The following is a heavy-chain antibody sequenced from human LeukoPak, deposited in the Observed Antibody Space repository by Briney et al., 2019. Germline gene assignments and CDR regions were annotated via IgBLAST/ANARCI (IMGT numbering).Heavy chain of an antibody. CDR2: ISSSSSYI. CDR3: ARWGTMVRGDPSDY. V-gene: IGHV3-21*01. D-gene: IGHD3-10*01. Sequence: GGSLRLSCAASGFTFSSYSMNWVRQAPGKGLEWVSSISSSSSYIYYADSVKGRFTISRDNAKNSLYLQMNSLRAEDTAVYYCARWGTMVRGDPSDYWGQGTLVTVSS. J-gene: IGHJ4*02. CDR1: GFTFSSYS.